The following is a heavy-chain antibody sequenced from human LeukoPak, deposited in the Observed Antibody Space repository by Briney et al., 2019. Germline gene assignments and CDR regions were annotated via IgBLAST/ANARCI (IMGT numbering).Heavy chain of an antibody. Sequence: PGGSLRLSCAASGFTLSNYWMHWVRQAPGKGLVWVSRISSDGSSTIYADSVKGRFTISRDNAKNTLYLQMNSLRAEDTAVYYCARRGRIFGVVIIGYFDYWGQGTLVTVSS. CDR2: ISSDGSST. J-gene: IGHJ4*02. D-gene: IGHD3-3*01. CDR1: GFTLSNYW. V-gene: IGHV3-74*01. CDR3: ARRGRIFGVVIIGYFDY.